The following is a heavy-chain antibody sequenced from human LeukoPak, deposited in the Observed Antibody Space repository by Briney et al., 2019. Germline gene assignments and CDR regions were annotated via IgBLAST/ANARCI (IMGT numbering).Heavy chain of an antibody. CDR2: INTGNGNT. CDR1: GYTFTNYA. Sequence: ASVKVSCKASGYTFTNYALHWVRQAPGQRLEWMGWINTGNGNTKYSQAFQDRVSITRDTIASTTYMELNSLRSEDMAVYYCARRPGGYYDTSGILEYFDYWGQGILVTVSS. V-gene: IGHV1-3*03. D-gene: IGHD3-22*01. CDR3: ARRPGGYYDTSGILEYFDY. J-gene: IGHJ4*02.